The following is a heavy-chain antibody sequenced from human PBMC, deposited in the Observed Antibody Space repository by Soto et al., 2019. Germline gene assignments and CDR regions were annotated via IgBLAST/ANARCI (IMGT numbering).Heavy chain of an antibody. J-gene: IGHJ6*02. CDR3: ARGVDNGVDV. Sequence: QVQLVQSGAEVTKPGASVKVSCKASGYTFTSYDINWVRQATGQGLEWMGWMSPNSGATGYAQKLQGGVTMTXDTSISTVYMELSNLRSEDTAIYYCARGVDNGVDVWGQGSTVTVSS. D-gene: IGHD2-8*01. CDR1: GYTFTSYD. V-gene: IGHV1-8*01. CDR2: MSPNSGAT.